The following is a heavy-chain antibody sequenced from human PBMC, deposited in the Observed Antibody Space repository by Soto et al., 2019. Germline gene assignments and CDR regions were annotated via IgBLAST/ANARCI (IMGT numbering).Heavy chain of an antibody. D-gene: IGHD3-10*01. Sequence: PSETLSLTCAVSGGSISSSYWWSWVRQPPGKGLEWIGEIYHSGITNYNPDLKSRVTISVDKSKNQFSLKLSSVTAADTAVYYCARVYGSDPETNWFDPWGQGTLVTVSS. CDR2: IYHSGIT. J-gene: IGHJ5*02. CDR1: GGSISSSYW. CDR3: ARVYGSDPETNWFDP. V-gene: IGHV4-4*02.